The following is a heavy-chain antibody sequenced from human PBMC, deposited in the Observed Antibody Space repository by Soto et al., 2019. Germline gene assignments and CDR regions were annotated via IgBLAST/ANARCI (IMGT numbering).Heavy chain of an antibody. D-gene: IGHD3-10*01. CDR2: INHSGST. V-gene: IGHV4-34*01. CDR3: ARGLELGSYYGSRSYYYYDYYMDV. Sequence: SETLSLTCAVYGGSFSGYYWSWIRQPPGKGLEWIGEINHSGSTNYNPSLKSRVTISVDTSKNQFSLKLSSVTAAETAVYYFARGLELGSYYGSRSYYYYDYYMDVWGKGTTVTVSS. CDR1: GGSFSGYY. J-gene: IGHJ6*03.